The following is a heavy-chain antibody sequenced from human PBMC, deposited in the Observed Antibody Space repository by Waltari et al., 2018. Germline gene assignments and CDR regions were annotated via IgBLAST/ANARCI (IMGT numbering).Heavy chain of an antibody. CDR2: ISYSWST. V-gene: IGHV4-61*01. CDR3: ARGHDYWNYYYMDV. D-gene: IGHD4-17*01. CDR1: GGSASCGTYH. Sequence: QVQLQESGPGLVKPSETLSLICSVPGGSASCGTYHWSGVRQPPGKGLEWTGDISYSWSTNYNPSLKSRVTISVDTSKNQLSLNLSSVTAADTAVYYCARGHDYWNYYYMDVWGKGTTVTVSS. J-gene: IGHJ6*03.